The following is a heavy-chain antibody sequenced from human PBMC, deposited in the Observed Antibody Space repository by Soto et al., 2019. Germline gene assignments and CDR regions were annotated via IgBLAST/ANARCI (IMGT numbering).Heavy chain of an antibody. Sequence: QLQLQESGPGLVKPSETLSLTCSVFGASISSRSYHWDWIRQAPGKGPEWIGSAYYSGSTYYNPSLESRGTISVDTSKNQFSLKLNSVTAADTAVYYCARRVGAVPSQDWGQGTLVTVSS. CDR3: ARRVGAVPSQD. J-gene: IGHJ1*01. V-gene: IGHV4-39*01. CDR1: GASISSRSYH. D-gene: IGHD1-26*01. CDR2: AYYSGST.